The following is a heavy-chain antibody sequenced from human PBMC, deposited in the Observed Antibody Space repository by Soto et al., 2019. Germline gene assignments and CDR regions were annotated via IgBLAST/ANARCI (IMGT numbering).Heavy chain of an antibody. V-gene: IGHV1-18*01. CDR3: ARERAVAGFDY. CDR1: GYTFTSYG. J-gene: IGHJ4*02. D-gene: IGHD6-19*01. CDR2: ISAYNGNT. Sequence: GASVKVSCKASGYTFTSYGISWVRQAPGQGLEWMGWISAYNGNTNYAQKLQGRVTMTTNTSTTTAYMELSSLRSEDTAVYYCARERAVAGFDYWGQGTLVTVSS.